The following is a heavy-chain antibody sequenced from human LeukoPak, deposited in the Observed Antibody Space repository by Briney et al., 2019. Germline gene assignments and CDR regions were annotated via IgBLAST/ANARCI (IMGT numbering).Heavy chain of an antibody. J-gene: IGHJ6*02. CDR1: GFTFSRYG. V-gene: IGHV3-30*18. Sequence: PGGSLRLSCAGSGFTFSRYGVHWVRQAPGKGLEWVASISHDGRYKYHADSVRGRITMSRDTSKNTPYLQMNSLRGEDTAVYYCAKDAYERDDYGDHLRDFMDVWGQGTTVTVSS. CDR3: AKDAYERDDYGDHLRDFMDV. D-gene: IGHD4/OR15-4a*01. CDR2: ISHDGRYK.